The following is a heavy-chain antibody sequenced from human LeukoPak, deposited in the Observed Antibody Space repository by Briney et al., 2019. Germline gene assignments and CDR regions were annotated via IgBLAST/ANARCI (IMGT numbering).Heavy chain of an antibody. D-gene: IGHD1-26*01. CDR1: GFTFSSYW. Sequence: GGSLRLSCAASGFTFSSYWMSWVRQAPGKGLEWVANIKQDGSEKYYADSVKGRFTISRDNAKSSLYLQMNSLRAEDTAVYYCARGSGSYYDYGGSAFDIWGQGTMVTVSS. CDR2: IKQDGSEK. CDR3: ARGSGSYYDYGGSAFDI. J-gene: IGHJ3*02. V-gene: IGHV3-7*01.